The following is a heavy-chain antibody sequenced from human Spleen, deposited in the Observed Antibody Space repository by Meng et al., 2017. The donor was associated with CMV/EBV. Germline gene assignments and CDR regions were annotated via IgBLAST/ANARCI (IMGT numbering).Heavy chain of an antibody. D-gene: IGHD3-3*01. CDR3: ARSKSGEGITIFGVVTPDYYYYGMDV. V-gene: IGHV1-18*01. CDR1: GYTFSSYG. CDR2: ISAYNGNT. J-gene: IGHJ6*02. Sequence: ASVKVSCKASGYTFSSYGISWVRQAPGQGLEWMGWISAYNGNTKNAQKLQGRVTMTTDTSTSTAYMELRSLRSDDTAVYYCARSKSGEGITIFGVVTPDYYYYGMDVWGQGTTVTVSS.